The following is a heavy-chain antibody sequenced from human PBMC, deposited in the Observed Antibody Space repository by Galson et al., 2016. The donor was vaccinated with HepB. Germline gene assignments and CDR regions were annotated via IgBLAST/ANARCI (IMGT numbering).Heavy chain of an antibody. CDR1: GFPFDDYA. Sequence: SLRLSCAASGFPFDDYAMHWVRQVPGRGLEWVSGILWNGDIGYADSVKGRFTVSRDNARNSLYLQMNSLRAEDTALYYCAKATMATKGAIDYWGQGTLVTVAP. J-gene: IGHJ4*02. CDR2: ILWNGDI. D-gene: IGHD5-12*01. CDR3: AKATMATKGAIDY. V-gene: IGHV3-9*01.